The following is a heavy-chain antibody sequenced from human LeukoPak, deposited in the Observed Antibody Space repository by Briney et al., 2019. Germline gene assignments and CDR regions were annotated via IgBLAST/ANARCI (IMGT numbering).Heavy chain of an antibody. CDR2: IINGGSII. Sequence: GGSLRLSCAVSGFTFSDYEMNWVRQAPGKGLEWVAYIINGGSIIYYGDSVKGRFTISRDNAKNSLHLQMNSLRAEDTVVYYCARQRIAVTVGGDFDYWGQGTLVTVSS. V-gene: IGHV3-48*03. CDR1: GFTFSDYE. J-gene: IGHJ4*02. CDR3: ARQRIAVTVGGDFDY. D-gene: IGHD6-19*01.